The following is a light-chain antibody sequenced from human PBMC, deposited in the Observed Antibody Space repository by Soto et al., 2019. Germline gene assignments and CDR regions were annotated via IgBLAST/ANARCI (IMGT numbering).Light chain of an antibody. CDR3: AAWDDSLDGPV. Sequence: QSVLTQPPSASGTPGQRVTISCSGSISNIGSNTVNWYHQLPGTAPKLLIYRSDQRPSGVPDRFSGSKSATSGSLAISGLQSEDEGDYYCAAWDDSLDGPVFGGATKLTVL. CDR2: RSD. J-gene: IGLJ2*01. V-gene: IGLV1-44*01. CDR1: ISNIGSNT.